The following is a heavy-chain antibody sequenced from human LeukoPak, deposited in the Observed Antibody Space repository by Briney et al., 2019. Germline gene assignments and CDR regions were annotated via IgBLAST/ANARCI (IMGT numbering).Heavy chain of an antibody. CDR1: GGPFSGYY. D-gene: IGHD6-13*01. CDR2: IYHSGST. V-gene: IGHV4-34*01. Sequence: SETLSLACAVSGGPFSGYYWTWIRQPPGKGLEWIGYIYHSGSTYYNPSLKSRVTISVDRSKNQFSLKLSSVTAADTAVYYCARDVKAIAAAGTGFDYWGQGTLVTVSS. J-gene: IGHJ4*02. CDR3: ARDVKAIAAAGTGFDY.